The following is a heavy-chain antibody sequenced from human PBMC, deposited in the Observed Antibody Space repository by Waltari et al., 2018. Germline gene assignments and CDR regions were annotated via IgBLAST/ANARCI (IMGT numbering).Heavy chain of an antibody. CDR2: ISGSGGST. CDR1: GFTFSGYG. J-gene: IGHJ5*02. V-gene: IGHV3-23*01. Sequence: EVQLLESGGGLVQPGESLSLSCAASGFTFSGYGMSWVRQAPGKGLEWVSGISGSGGSTYFADSVKGRFTISRDNSKNTLYLQMNSLRVDDTAVYYCAKRASYSTLYNWFDPWGQGTLVTVSS. CDR3: AKRASYSTLYNWFDP. D-gene: IGHD6-13*01.